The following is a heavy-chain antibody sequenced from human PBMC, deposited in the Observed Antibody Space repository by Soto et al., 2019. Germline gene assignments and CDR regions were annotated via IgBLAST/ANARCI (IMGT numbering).Heavy chain of an antibody. D-gene: IGHD2-15*01. V-gene: IGHV3-74*01. CDR3: ASHHWRGGSCYGGDAFDI. J-gene: IGHJ3*02. Sequence: GGSLRLSCAASGFTFSSYWMQWVRQIPGKGLVWVSRINSGGSSTSYADSVKGRFTISSDNAKNTLYLQMNSLRAEYASVYYFASHHWRGGSCYGGDAFDIWVQVTMVTVSS. CDR2: INSGGSST. CDR1: GFTFSSYW.